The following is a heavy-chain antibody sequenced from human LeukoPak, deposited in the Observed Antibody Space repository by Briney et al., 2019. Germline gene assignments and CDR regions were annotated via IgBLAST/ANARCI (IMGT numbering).Heavy chain of an antibody. CDR2: IWYDGSNK. CDR1: GFTFSSYG. Sequence: GGSLRLSCAASGFTFSSYGMHWVRQAPGKGLEWVAVIWYDGSNKYYADSVKGRFTISRDNSKNTLYLQMNSLRAEDTAVYYCARSPYYYGSGAPDAFDIWGQGTMVTVSS. D-gene: IGHD3-10*01. J-gene: IGHJ3*02. V-gene: IGHV3-33*08. CDR3: ARSPYYYGSGAPDAFDI.